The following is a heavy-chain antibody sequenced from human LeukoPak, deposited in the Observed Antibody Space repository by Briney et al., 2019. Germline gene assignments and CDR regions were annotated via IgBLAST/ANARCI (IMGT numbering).Heavy chain of an antibody. CDR3: AGDLATMVVYYYMDV. CDR1: GYTFTGYY. J-gene: IGHJ6*03. V-gene: IGHV1-2*02. CDR2: INPNSGGT. Sequence: ASVKVSCKASGYTFTGYYMHWVRQAPGQGLEWMGWINPNSGGTNYAQKFQGRVTMTRHTSISTAYLELSRLRSDDTAVYFCAGDLATMVVYYYMDVWGKGTTVTVSS. D-gene: IGHD3-10*01.